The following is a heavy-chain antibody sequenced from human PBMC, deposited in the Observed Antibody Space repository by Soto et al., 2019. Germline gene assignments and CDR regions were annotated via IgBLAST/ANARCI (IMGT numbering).Heavy chain of an antibody. CDR2: IIPIFGTA. CDR1: GGTFSSYA. V-gene: IGHV1-69*13. CDR3: ARDSSHIVVVVAARLRYYYYGMDV. J-gene: IGHJ6*02. Sequence: SVKVSCKASGGTFSSYAISWVRQAPGQGLEWMGGIIPIFGTANYAQKFQGRITITADESTSTAYMELSSLRSEDTAVYYCARDSSHIVVVVAARLRYYYYGMDVWGQGTTVTVSS. D-gene: IGHD2-15*01.